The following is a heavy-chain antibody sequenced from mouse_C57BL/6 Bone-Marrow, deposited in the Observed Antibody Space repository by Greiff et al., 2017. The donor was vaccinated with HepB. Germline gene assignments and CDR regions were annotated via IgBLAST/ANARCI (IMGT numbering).Heavy chain of an antibody. Sequence: EVQRVESGGGLVQPGGSLSLSCAASGFTFTDYYMSWVRQPPGKALEWLGFIRNKANGYTTEYSASVKGRFTISRDNSQSILYLQMNALRAEDSATYYCARYTYFYWYFDVWGTGTTVTVSS. J-gene: IGHJ1*03. V-gene: IGHV7-3*01. CDR1: GFTFTDYY. CDR2: IRNKANGYTT. CDR3: ARYTYFYWYFDV. D-gene: IGHD2-10*01.